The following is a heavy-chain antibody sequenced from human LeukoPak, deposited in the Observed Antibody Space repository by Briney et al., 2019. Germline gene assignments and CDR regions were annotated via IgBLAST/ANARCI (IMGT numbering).Heavy chain of an antibody. CDR2: ITASGTAM. CDR3: ANSGSYRFDY. V-gene: IGHV3-48*02. D-gene: IGHD1-26*01. J-gene: IGHJ4*02. CDR1: GFTFSSYS. Sequence: PGGSLRLSCAASGFTFSSYSMNWVRQAPGKGLEWVSHITASGTAMFYADSVKGRFTISRDNAKNSLYLQMNSLRDEDTAVYYCANSGSYRFDYWGRGTLVTVSS.